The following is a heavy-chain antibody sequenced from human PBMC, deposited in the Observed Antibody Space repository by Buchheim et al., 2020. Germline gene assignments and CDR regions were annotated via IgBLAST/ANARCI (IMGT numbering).Heavy chain of an antibody. V-gene: IGHV3-30*04. CDR2: ISYDGSNK. J-gene: IGHJ4*02. CDR1: GFTFSSYA. Sequence: QVQLVESGGGVVQPGRSLRLSCAASGFTFSSYAMHWVRQAQGKGLEWVAVISYDGSNKYYEDSVKGRFTISRDNSKNTLTLQMNSLRAEDTAVYYCAGDSIYGRRYSYGLDYWGQGTL. D-gene: IGHD5-18*01. CDR3: AGDSIYGRRYSYGLDY.